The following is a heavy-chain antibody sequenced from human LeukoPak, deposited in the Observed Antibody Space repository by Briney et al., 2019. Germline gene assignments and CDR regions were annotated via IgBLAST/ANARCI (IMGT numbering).Heavy chain of an antibody. V-gene: IGHV3-30*03. D-gene: IGHD5-12*01. Sequence: GGSLRLSCAASGFTFSSYGMHWVRQAPGKGLEWVAVISYDGSNKYYADSVKGRFTISRDNSKNTLYLQMNSLRAEDTAVYYCTRGDRGYAESLYWGRGTLVTVSS. CDR3: TRGDRGYAESLY. J-gene: IGHJ4*02. CDR2: ISYDGSNK. CDR1: GFTFSSYG.